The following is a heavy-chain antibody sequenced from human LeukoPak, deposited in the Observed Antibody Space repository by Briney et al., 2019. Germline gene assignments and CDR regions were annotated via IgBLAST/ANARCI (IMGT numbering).Heavy chain of an antibody. CDR2: IYYSGST. J-gene: IGHJ3*02. CDR3: TRDDSATAAFDI. Sequence: PSETLSLTCTVSGGSISSYYWSWIRQPPGKGLEWIGYIYYSGSTNYNPSLKSRVTISLDTSKNQFSLKLSSVTAADTAVYYCTRDDSATAAFDIWGQGTMVTVSS. CDR1: GGSISSYY. D-gene: IGHD3-22*01. V-gene: IGHV4-59*01.